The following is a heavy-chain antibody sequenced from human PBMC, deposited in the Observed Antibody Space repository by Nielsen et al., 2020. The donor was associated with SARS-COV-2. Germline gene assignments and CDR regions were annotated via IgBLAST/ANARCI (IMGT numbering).Heavy chain of an antibody. CDR3: ARGSSQWELLRYYFDY. CDR2: ISYNGISN. J-gene: IGHJ4*02. V-gene: IGHV3-30*03. D-gene: IGHD1-26*01. CDR1: GFTFSSYS. Sequence: GESLKISCAASGFTFSSYSMNWVRQAPGKGLEWVAVISYNGISNYYAHSVRGRFTISRDNANHALFLQMGSLRAEDMAVYYCARGSSQWELLRYYFDYWGQGTLVTVSS.